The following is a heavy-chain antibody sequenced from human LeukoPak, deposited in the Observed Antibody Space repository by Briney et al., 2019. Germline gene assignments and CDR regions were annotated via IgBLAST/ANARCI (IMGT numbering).Heavy chain of an antibody. D-gene: IGHD3-10*01. CDR3: ARDRRYYGSGDYFDY. Sequence: GGSLRLSYAASGFTFSSYRMSWVRQAPGKGLEWVANIKQDGSEKYYVDSVKGRFTISRDNAKNSLYLQMNSLRAEDTAVYYCARDRRYYGSGDYFDYWGQGTLVTVSS. CDR2: IKQDGSEK. J-gene: IGHJ4*02. CDR1: GFTFSSYR. V-gene: IGHV3-7*01.